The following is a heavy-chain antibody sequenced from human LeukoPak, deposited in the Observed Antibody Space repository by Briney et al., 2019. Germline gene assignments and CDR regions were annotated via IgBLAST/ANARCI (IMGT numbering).Heavy chain of an antibody. J-gene: IGHJ4*02. CDR3: ARDGGSAIPFDY. Sequence: GGSLRLSCAASGFTFSSYWMSWVRQAPGKGLEWVANIRQDGSDKYYVDSVKGRFTISRDNAKNSLYLQMNSLRAEDTAVYYCARDGGSAIPFDYWGQGTLVTVSS. CDR1: GFTFSSYW. CDR2: IRQDGSDK. V-gene: IGHV3-7*01.